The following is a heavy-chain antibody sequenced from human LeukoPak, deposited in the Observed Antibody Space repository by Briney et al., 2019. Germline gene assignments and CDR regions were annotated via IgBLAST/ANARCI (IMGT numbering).Heavy chain of an antibody. J-gene: IGHJ5*02. CDR2: IYYTGTT. CDR1: GGSISTYF. CDR3: ARYHQPSGPNWLDR. V-gene: IGHV4-59*01. D-gene: IGHD2-15*01. Sequence: SETLSLTCTVSGGSISTYFWTWIRQFPGKGLEWIGYIYYTGTTSYNPSLKSRVTISVDTSKNQFSLSLSSVTAADTAVYYCARYHQPSGPNWLDRWGQGTLVTVAS.